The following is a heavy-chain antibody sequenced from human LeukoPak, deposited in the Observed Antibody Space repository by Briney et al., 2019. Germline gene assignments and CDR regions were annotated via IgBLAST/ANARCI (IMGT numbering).Heavy chain of an antibody. Sequence: SETLSLTCTVSGGSISNYYWSWIRQPPGKGRECIGYVYSGSTSYSPSLKSRVSISVDTSRNQFSLRLSSVTAADTAVYYCAGSAAYYDFWTGYYNALYYMDVWGKGITVTVSS. D-gene: IGHD3-3*01. CDR3: AGSAAYYDFWTGYYNALYYMDV. V-gene: IGHV4-59*01. CDR2: VYSGST. J-gene: IGHJ6*03. CDR1: GGSISNYY.